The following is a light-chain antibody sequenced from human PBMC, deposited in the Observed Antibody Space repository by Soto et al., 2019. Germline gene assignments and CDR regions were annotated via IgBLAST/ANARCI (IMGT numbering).Light chain of an antibody. J-gene: IGKJ5*01. V-gene: IGKV3-20*01. CDR1: QSVSSSF. Sequence: EIVLTQSPGTLSLSPGERATLSCRASQSVSSSFLAWYQQKPGQAPRLLIYGASSRATGIPDRFSGSGSGTDFNLTVSRLEPGDCAVCYCRWYGSSPPFIFGQGTGLEIK. CDR2: GAS. CDR3: RWYGSSPPFI.